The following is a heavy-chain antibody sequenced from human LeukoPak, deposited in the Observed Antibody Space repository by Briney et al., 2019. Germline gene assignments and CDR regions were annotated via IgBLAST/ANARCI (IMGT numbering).Heavy chain of an antibody. CDR2: IYYSGST. CDR3: ARALYYDSSGYYNQYYFDY. Sequence: PSETLSLTCTASGGSISNSGYYWGWIRQPPGKGLEWIGNIYYSGSTYYNPSLKSRVTISVDTSKNQFSLKLSSVTAADTAVYYCARALYYDSSGYYNQYYFDYWGQGTLVTVSS. J-gene: IGHJ4*02. CDR1: GGSISNSGYY. V-gene: IGHV4-39*07. D-gene: IGHD3-22*01.